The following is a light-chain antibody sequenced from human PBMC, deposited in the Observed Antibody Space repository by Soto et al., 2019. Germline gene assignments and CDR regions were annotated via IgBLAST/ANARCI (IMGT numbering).Light chain of an antibody. Sequence: DIQMTQSPSSLSASVGDRVTITCQASQDISNYLNWYQQKPGKAPKLLIYDASNLETGVPSRFSGSGSGTEFTFTIISLQPEDIATYYCQQYDNLPFTFGPGTKVDIK. CDR3: QQYDNLPFT. CDR1: QDISNY. V-gene: IGKV1-33*01. J-gene: IGKJ3*01. CDR2: DAS.